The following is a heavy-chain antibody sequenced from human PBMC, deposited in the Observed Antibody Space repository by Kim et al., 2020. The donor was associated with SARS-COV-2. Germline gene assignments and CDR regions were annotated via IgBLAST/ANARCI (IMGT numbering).Heavy chain of an antibody. D-gene: IGHD3-22*01. V-gene: IGHV4-39*01. CDR3: ARRGLNYDSSGYYYGKYAFDI. Sequence: SETLSLTCTVSGGSISSSSYYWGWIRQPPGKGLEWIGSIYYSGSTYYNPSLKSRVTISVDTSKNQFSLKLSSVTAADTAVYYCARRGLNYDSSGYYYGKYAFDIWGQGTMVTVSS. CDR2: IYYSGST. CDR1: GGSISSSSYY. J-gene: IGHJ3*02.